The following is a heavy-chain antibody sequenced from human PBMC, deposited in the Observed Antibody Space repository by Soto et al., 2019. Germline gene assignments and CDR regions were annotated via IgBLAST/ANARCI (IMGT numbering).Heavy chain of an antibody. CDR2: VHFSGTI. V-gene: IGHV4-61*01. J-gene: IGHJ4*02. Sequence: QVQLQESGPGLVKPSETLSLSCTVPGGSVSIANSYWTWLRQPPGKGLESIGFVHFSGTIYYSPSLASRATISVDTSRNQFSLSLASVTPADTAAYYCPKGHDDAKVHYWGPGILVSVSS. D-gene: IGHD3-3*01. CDR1: GGSVSIANSY. CDR3: PKGHDDAKVHY.